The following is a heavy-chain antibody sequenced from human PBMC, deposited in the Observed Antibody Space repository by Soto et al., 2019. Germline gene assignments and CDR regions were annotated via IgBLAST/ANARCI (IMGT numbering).Heavy chain of an antibody. CDR3: AKDLWFGEYAPSYYYYGMDV. D-gene: IGHD3-10*01. J-gene: IGHJ6*02. CDR2: ISGSGGST. Sequence: GGSLRLSCAASGFTFSRYAMSWVRQAPGKGLEWVSAISGSGGSTYYADSVKGRFTISRDNSKNTLYLQMNSLRAEDTAVYYCAKDLWFGEYAPSYYYYGMDVWGQGTTVTVSS. CDR1: GFTFSRYA. V-gene: IGHV3-23*01.